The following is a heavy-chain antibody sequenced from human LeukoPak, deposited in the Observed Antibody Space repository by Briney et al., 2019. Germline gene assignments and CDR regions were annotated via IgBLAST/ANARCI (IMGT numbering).Heavy chain of an antibody. D-gene: IGHD2-15*01. CDR3: ASVYVMGYCSGGSCYSGLDY. J-gene: IGHJ4*02. Sequence: ASVKVSCKASGGTFSSYAISWVRQAPGQGLEWMGGIIPIFGTANYAQKFQGRVTITADKSTSTAYMELSSLRSEDTAVYYCASVYVMGYCSGGSCYSGLDYWGQGTLVTVSS. CDR2: IIPIFGTA. V-gene: IGHV1-69*06. CDR1: GGTFSSYA.